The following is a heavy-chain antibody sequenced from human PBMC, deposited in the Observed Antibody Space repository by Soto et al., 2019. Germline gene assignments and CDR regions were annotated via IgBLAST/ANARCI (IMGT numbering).Heavy chain of an antibody. CDR2: IYHSGST. D-gene: IGHD6-13*01. CDR3: ARGEERLYSSSWYWFDP. V-gene: IGHV4-30-2*01. J-gene: IGHJ5*02. CDR1: DGSISSGGYS. Sequence: SETLSLTCAVSDGSISSGGYSWSWIRQPPGKGLEWTGYIYHSGSTYYNPSLKSRVTISVDRSKNQFSLKLSSVTAADTAVYYCARGEERLYSSSWYWFDPWGQGALVTVSS.